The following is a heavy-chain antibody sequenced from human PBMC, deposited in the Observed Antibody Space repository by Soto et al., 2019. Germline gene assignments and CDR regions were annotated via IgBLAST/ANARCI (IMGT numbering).Heavy chain of an antibody. Sequence: PSETLSLACTVSGGSISSGGYYWSWIRQHPGKGLEWIGYIYYSGSTYYNPSLKSRVTISVDTSKNQFSLKLSSVTAADTAVYYCGFGRFPSPVFDIWGQVTMVT. V-gene: IGHV4-31*03. J-gene: IGHJ3*02. D-gene: IGHD3-10*01. CDR1: GGSISSGGYY. CDR2: IYYSGST. CDR3: GFGRFPSPVFDI.